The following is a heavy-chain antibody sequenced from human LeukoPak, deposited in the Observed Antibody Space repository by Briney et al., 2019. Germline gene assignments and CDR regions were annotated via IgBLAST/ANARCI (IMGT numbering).Heavy chain of an antibody. J-gene: IGHJ3*02. Sequence: ASVKVSCKASGYTFTSYGISWVRQAPGQGLEWMGWISAYNANTKYAQKFQGRVTMTTDTSTSTAYMELRSLRSDDTAVYFCASSYGDRDAFDIWGQGTMVTVSS. CDR3: ASSYGDRDAFDI. D-gene: IGHD4-17*01. CDR1: GYTFTSYG. V-gene: IGHV1-18*01. CDR2: ISAYNANT.